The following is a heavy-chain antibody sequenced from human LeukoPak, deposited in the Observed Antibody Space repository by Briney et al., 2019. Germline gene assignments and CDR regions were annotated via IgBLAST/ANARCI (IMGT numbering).Heavy chain of an antibody. CDR1: GFTFSSYS. Sequence: GGSLRLSCAASGFTFSSYSMNWVRQAPGKGLEWVSYISSSSSTIYYADSVKGRFTISRDNAKNSLYLQMNSLRAEDTAVYYCARGNYHGSGSYRLGYWGQGTLVTVSS. D-gene: IGHD3-10*01. V-gene: IGHV3-48*01. CDR2: ISSSSSTI. J-gene: IGHJ4*02. CDR3: ARGNYHGSGSYRLGY.